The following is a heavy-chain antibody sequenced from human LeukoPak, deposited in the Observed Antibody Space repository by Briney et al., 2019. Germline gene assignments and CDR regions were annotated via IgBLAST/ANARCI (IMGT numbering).Heavy chain of an antibody. D-gene: IGHD5-24*01. Sequence: SETLSLTCTVSGDSISSYYWSWIWQPPGKGLDWIGYIYYSGGTDSNSSLKSGVSISVDTSRNQFSLKLRSVTAADTAVYYCAGDVTISGPYDASDIWGQGTMVTVSP. CDR1: GDSISSYY. CDR2: IYYSGGT. CDR3: AGDVTISGPYDASDI. V-gene: IGHV4-59*12. J-gene: IGHJ3*02.